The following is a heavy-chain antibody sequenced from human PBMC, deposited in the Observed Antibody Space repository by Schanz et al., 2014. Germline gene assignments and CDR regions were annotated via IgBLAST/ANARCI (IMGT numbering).Heavy chain of an antibody. D-gene: IGHD6-19*01. CDR1: GGSISIYY. CDR3: ARDAGGSGSV. J-gene: IGHJ4*02. V-gene: IGHV4-4*07. CDR2: IHPSGST. Sequence: QMQLQESGPGLVKPSETLSLTCTVSGGSISIYYWSWIRQTAGAGLEWIGRIHPSGSTNYSPSLTRRVSMSVDTSNNHFSLRLSSVTAADTAVYYCARDAGGSGSVWGQGTLVTVSS.